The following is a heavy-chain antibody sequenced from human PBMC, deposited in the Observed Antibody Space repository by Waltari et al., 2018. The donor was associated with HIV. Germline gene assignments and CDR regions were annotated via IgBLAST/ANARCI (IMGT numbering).Heavy chain of an antibody. CDR1: GFTFSHYY. V-gene: IGHV3-11*01. J-gene: IGHJ6*02. CDR2: ISSSGSTI. D-gene: IGHD3-10*01. Sequence: QVQLVESGGGLVKPGGSLSLSCAASGFTFSHYYISWLRQAPEKGLEWVSYISSSGSTIYYADSVKGRFTISRDNAKNSLYLQMSSLRAEDTAVYYCATGGGQFRFGVAKRTYGMDVWGQGTTVTVSS. CDR3: ATGGGQFRFGVAKRTYGMDV.